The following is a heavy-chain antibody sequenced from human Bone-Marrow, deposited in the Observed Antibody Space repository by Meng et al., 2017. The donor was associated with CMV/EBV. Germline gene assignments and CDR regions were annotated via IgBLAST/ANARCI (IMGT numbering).Heavy chain of an antibody. Sequence: ASVKVFCNASGYTFTGYYMHWVRQAPGQGLEWMGWINPNSGVTNYAQKFQGRVTMTRDTSISTAYMELSRLRSDDTAVYYCARSQLRGATIIDYWGQGTLVTVSS. D-gene: IGHD1-26*01. V-gene: IGHV1-2*02. CDR1: GYTFTGYY. J-gene: IGHJ4*02. CDR3: ARSQLRGATIIDY. CDR2: INPNSGVT.